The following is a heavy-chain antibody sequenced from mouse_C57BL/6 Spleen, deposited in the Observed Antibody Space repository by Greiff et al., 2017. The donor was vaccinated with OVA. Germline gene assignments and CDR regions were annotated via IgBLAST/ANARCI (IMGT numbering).Heavy chain of an antibody. V-gene: IGHV5-4*01. D-gene: IGHD2-3*01. CDR2: ISDGGSYT. CDR1: GFTFSSYA. CDR3: ARDYDGYYRFAY. J-gene: IGHJ3*01. Sequence: EVKLMESGGGLVKPGGSLKLSCAASGFTFSSYAMSWVRQTPEKRLEWVATISDGGSYTYYPDNVKGRFTISRDNAKNNLYLQMSHLKSEDTAMYYCARDYDGYYRFAYWGQGTLVTVSA.